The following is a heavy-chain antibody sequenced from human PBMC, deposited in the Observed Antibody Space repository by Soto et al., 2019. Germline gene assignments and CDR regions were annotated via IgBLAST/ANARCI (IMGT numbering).Heavy chain of an antibody. CDR3: ARRPRRRVAIDAFDI. D-gene: IGHD2-21*01. J-gene: IGHJ3*02. V-gene: IGHV4-39*01. CDR1: GGSISSSSYY. CDR2: IYYSGST. Sequence: QLQLQESGPGLVKPSETLSLTCTVSGGSISSSSYYWGWIRQPPGKGLEWIGSIYYSGSTYYNPSLKSRVTISVDTSKNQFSLKLSSVTAADTAVYYCARRPRRRVAIDAFDIWGQGTMVTVSS.